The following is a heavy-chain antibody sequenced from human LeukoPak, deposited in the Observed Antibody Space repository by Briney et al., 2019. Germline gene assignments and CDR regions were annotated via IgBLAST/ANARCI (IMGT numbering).Heavy chain of an antibody. V-gene: IGHV3-48*03. Sequence: GGSLRLSCAASGFTFSSYETNWVRQAPGKGLEWVSYISSSGSTIYYADSVKGRFTISRDNATNSLYLQMNSLRAEDTAVYYCLGWLPRMDVWGQGTTVTGSS. CDR2: ISSSGSTI. CDR1: GFTFSSYE. D-gene: IGHD4-23*01. J-gene: IGHJ6*02. CDR3: LGWLPRMDV.